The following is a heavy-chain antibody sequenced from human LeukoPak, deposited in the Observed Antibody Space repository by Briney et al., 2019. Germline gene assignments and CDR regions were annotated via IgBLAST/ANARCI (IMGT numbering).Heavy chain of an antibody. D-gene: IGHD1-26*01. Sequence: PGGSLRLSCSASGFTFSDYWMMWVRQAPGKGLEWVGNIRQDDSEKNYVDSVKGQFTISRDNAKFSLYLQMNSLKTEDTAVYYCARASTGRPGDYWGQGILVTV. J-gene: IGHJ4*02. CDR2: IRQDDSEK. V-gene: IGHV3-7*03. CDR1: GFTFSDYW. CDR3: ARASTGRPGDY.